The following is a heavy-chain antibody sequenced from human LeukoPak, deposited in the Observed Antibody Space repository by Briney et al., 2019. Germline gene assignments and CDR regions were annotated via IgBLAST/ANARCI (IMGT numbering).Heavy chain of an antibody. V-gene: IGHV1-2*06. CDR1: GDTFTGYY. Sequence: GASVKVSCKASGDTFTGYYMHWVRQAPGQGLEWMGRINPNIGGTNYAQKFQGRVTMTRDTSISTAYMDLTRLRSDATAVYSCARGTEYYFVYWGQGTLVTVSS. CDR2: INPNIGGT. J-gene: IGHJ4*02. CDR3: ARGTEYYFVY. D-gene: IGHD1-1*01.